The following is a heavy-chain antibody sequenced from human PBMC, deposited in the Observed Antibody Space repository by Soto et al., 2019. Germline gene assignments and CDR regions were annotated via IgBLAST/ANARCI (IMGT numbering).Heavy chain of an antibody. Sequence: QVQLQQWGAGLLKPSETLSLTCAVYGGSFSGNYWSWIRQPPGKGLEWIGEIDHSGNTNYNPSLKSRVTISVDTSKNQFSLKLNSVTAADTAVYYCARGDTYYDIRAFDIWGQGTMVTVSS. CDR3: ARGDTYYDIRAFDI. J-gene: IGHJ3*02. D-gene: IGHD3-9*01. CDR1: GGSFSGNY. V-gene: IGHV4-34*01. CDR2: IDHSGNT.